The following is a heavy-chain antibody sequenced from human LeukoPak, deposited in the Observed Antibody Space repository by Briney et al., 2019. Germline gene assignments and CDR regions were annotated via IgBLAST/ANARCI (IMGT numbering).Heavy chain of an antibody. CDR3: ARLPDLYCSGGSCYSGWFDH. CDR1: GYNFNSYG. J-gene: IGHJ5*02. Sequence: GASVKVSCKASGYNFNSYGMNWVRQAPGQGLEWMGWISAYNGNTNYAQKLQGRVTMTTDTSTSTAYMELRSLRSDDTAVYYCARLPDLYCSGGSCYSGWFDHWGQGTLVTVSS. D-gene: IGHD2-15*01. CDR2: ISAYNGNT. V-gene: IGHV1-18*01.